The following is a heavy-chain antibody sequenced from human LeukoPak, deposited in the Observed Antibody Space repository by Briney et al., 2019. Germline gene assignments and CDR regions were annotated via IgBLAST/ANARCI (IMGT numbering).Heavy chain of an antibody. J-gene: IGHJ6*03. V-gene: IGHV1-18*01. D-gene: IGHD3-16*01. CDR1: GYTFTSYG. Sequence: ASVKVSCKASGYTFTSYGISWVRQAPGQGLEWMGWISAYNGNTNYAQKLQGRVTMTTDTSTSTAYMELRSLRSDDTAVYYCARDLRGLLNYYYYYYMGVWDKGTTVIVSS. CDR2: ISAYNGNT. CDR3: ARDLRGLLNYYYYYYMGV.